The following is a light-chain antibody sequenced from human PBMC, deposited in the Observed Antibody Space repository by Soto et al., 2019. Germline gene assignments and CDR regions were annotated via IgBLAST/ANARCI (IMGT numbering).Light chain of an antibody. CDR1: QLFSSN. CDR2: GAS. Sequence: EIVMMQSPATLSLSPGESFTLAVMSSQLFSSNLAWYQQKPGQAPRLLIYGASIRATGIPDRFSGSGSETDFTLTISRLEPEDFALYYCQQYGSSAPITFGQGTRLEIK. CDR3: QQYGSSAPIT. J-gene: IGKJ5*01. V-gene: IGKV3-20*01.